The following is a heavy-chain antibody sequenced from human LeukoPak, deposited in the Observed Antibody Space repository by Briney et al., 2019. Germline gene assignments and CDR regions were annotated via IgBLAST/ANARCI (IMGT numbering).Heavy chain of an antibody. CDR1: GYTFTSYG. V-gene: IGHV1-18*01. J-gene: IGHJ4*02. Sequence: ASVKVSCKASGYTFTSYGINWVRQATGQGLEWMGWISTYHGSTNYAQKLQGRVTMTTDTSTSTAYMELRSLRSDDTAVYYCARDFCSGGTCYARGYFDYWGQGTLVTVPS. CDR3: ARDFCSGGTCYARGYFDY. D-gene: IGHD2-15*01. CDR2: ISTYHGST.